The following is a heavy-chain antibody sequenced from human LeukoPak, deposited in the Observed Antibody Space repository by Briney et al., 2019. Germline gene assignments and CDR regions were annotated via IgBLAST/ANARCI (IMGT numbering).Heavy chain of an antibody. CDR2: ISYSGST. CDR1: GDSISSYH. J-gene: IGHJ4*02. D-gene: IGHD3-16*01. Sequence: PSETLSLTCTVSGDSISSYHWRWIRQPPGKGLEWIGYISYSGSTNYNPSLKSRVTISVDTSKNQFSLKLSSVTAADTAVYYCARVGRWDHTWGSYYFDHWGQGTLVTVSS. V-gene: IGHV4-59*01. CDR3: ARVGRWDHTWGSYYFDH.